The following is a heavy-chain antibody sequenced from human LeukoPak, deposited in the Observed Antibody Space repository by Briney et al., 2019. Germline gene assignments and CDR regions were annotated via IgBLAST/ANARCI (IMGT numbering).Heavy chain of an antibody. J-gene: IGHJ4*01. CDR1: GFTFSDYW. D-gene: IGHD6-13*01. V-gene: IGHV3-7*01. CDR2: INQNGGEK. Sequence: GGSLRLSCAVCGFTFSDYWMNWVRQAPGKGLEWVASINQNGGEKSYVDSVKGRFTISRDNPKNSLYLQMSSLRAEDTAVYYCARDGAAAGLYFDLWGQGTLVTVSS. CDR3: ARDGAAAGLYFDL.